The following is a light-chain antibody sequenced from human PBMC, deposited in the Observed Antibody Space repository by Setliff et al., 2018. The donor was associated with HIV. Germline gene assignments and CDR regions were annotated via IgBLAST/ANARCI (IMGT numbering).Light chain of an antibody. J-gene: IGLJ1*01. V-gene: IGLV2-14*03. Sequence: QSALAQPASVSGSPGQSITISCTGTSSDIAIYNFVYWYQHHPGKAPKLIIYDVSNRPSGVSNRFSGSKSGNTASLTISGLQAEDEADYYCSSYTSSSTLVFGTGTKSPS. CDR1: SSDIAIYNF. CDR2: DVS. CDR3: SSYTSSSTLV.